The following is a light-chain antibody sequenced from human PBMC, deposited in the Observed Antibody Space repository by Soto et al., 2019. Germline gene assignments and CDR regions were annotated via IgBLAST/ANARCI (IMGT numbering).Light chain of an antibody. CDR1: GIDDYDYNF. V-gene: IGLV2-8*01. Sequence: QSALTQPPSASGSAGHSVTIPCTGTGIDDYDYNFVSWYQHHPGKVPKLIIFEVNKRPSGVPDRFSGSKSGTTASLTVSGLQADDEADYYCSTFAVRPVICGGGTKLTVL. CDR2: EVN. CDR3: STFAVRPVI. J-gene: IGLJ2*01.